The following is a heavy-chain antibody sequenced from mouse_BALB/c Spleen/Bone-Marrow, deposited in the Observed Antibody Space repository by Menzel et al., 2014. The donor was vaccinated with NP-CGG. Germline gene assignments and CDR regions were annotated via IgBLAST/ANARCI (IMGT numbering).Heavy chain of an antibody. CDR1: GFTFSSYA. CDR2: ISSGSST. CDR3: ARARTRGYTMDY. Sequence: EVQLQESGGGLVKPGGSLKLSCAASGFTFSSYAMSWVRQTPEKRLEWVASISSGSSTYYPDSVKGRFTISRDNARNILYLQMSSRRSEDTAMYYCARARTRGYTMDYWGQGTSVTVSS. J-gene: IGHJ4*01. V-gene: IGHV5-6-5*01.